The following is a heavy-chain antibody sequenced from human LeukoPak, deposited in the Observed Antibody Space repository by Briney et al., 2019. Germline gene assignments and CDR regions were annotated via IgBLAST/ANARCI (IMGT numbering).Heavy chain of an antibody. V-gene: IGHV3-33*01. CDR2: IWYDGSNK. Sequence: PGGSLRLSCAASGFTFSSYGMHWVRQAPGKGLEWVAVIWYDGSNKYYADSVKGRFTISRDNSKNTLHLQMNSLRAEDTAVYYCARDGLLGVEMATIVAFDIWGQGTMVTVSS. J-gene: IGHJ3*02. CDR1: GFTFSSYG. D-gene: IGHD5-24*01. CDR3: ARDGLLGVEMATIVAFDI.